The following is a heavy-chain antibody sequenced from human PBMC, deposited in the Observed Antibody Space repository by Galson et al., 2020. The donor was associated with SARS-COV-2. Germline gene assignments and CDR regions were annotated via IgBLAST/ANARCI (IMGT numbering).Heavy chain of an antibody. Sequence: GGSLRLSCAASGFTFSSYGMHWVRQAPGKGLAWVAVIWYDGSNKYYADSVKGRFTISRDNSKNTLYLQMNSLRAEDTAVYYCARDEYGSGSYTYFDYWGQGTLVTVSS. CDR1: GFTFSSYG. J-gene: IGHJ4*02. D-gene: IGHD3-10*01. CDR3: ARDEYGSGSYTYFDY. CDR2: IWYDGSNK. V-gene: IGHV3-33*01.